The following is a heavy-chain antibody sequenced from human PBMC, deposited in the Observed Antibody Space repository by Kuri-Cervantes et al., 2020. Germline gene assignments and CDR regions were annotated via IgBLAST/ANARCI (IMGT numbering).Heavy chain of an antibody. J-gene: IGHJ4*02. V-gene: IGHV6-1*01. D-gene: IGHD7-27*01. CDR3: ASSNNWGDTHGFDY. CDR1: GDSVSNGSVA. CDR2: TYYRSKWYN. Sequence: SETLSLTCDISGDSVSNGSVAWNWIRQSPSRGLEWLGRTYYRSKWYNDYAVSVKRRITINPDTSKNQFTLQLNSVTPEDTAVYYCASSNNWGDTHGFDYWGQGTLVTVSS.